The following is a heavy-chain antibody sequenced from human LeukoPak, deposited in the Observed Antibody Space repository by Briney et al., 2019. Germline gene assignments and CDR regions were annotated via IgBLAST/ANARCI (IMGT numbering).Heavy chain of an antibody. CDR2: VYYSGST. CDR3: ARFGTYYDILTGYTPKNWFDP. J-gene: IGHJ5*02. D-gene: IGHD3-9*01. V-gene: IGHV4-59*12. CDR1: GGSISSYY. Sequence: SETLSLTCTVSGGSISSYYWSWIRQPPGKGLEWIGYVYYSGSTNYNPSLKSRVTISVDTSKNQFSLKLSSVTAADTAVYYCARFGTYYDILTGYTPKNWFDPWGQGTLVTVSS.